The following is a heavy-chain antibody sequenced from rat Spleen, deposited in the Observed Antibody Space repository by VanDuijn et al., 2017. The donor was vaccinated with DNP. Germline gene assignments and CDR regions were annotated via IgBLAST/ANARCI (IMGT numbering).Heavy chain of an antibody. D-gene: IGHD1-4*01. CDR1: GFTFSDYY. CDR2: ISYDGSGT. V-gene: IGHV5-7*01. J-gene: IGHJ2*01. Sequence: EVQLVESGGGLVQPGRSMKLSCAASGFTFSDYYMAWVRQAPGKGLEWVATISYDGSGTYYRNSVKGRFTISRDNAKSTLYLQMDSLRSDDTATYYCAGRPPPTRGPFDYWGQGIMVTVSS. CDR3: AGRPPPTRGPFDY.